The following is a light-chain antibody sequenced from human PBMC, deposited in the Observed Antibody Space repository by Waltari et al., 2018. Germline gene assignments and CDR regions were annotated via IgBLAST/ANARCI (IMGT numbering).Light chain of an antibody. CDR3: GTWDSSLRTYV. Sequence: QSVLTQPPAVSAAPGQTVTISSSGSTSTTGGYEVCWYQELPGTAPKVLIYDNYRRPSGTPDRFSGSRSGSSATLAITGLQTGDEGDYYCGTWDSSLRTYVFGTGTKVTVL. CDR1: TSTTGGYE. V-gene: IGLV1-51*01. J-gene: IGLJ1*01. CDR2: DNY.